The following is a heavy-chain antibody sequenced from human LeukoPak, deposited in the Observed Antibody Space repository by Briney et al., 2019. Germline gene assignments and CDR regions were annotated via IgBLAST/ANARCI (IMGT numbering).Heavy chain of an antibody. CDR3: ARDIASVRMDV. CDR2: IWYDGSNQ. CDR1: GFTFSSYA. D-gene: IGHD2-15*01. Sequence: TGGSLRLSCAASGFTFSSYAMHWVRQAPGKGLEWVAVIWYDGSNQYYADTVKGRFTISRDNSKNALYLQMTSLRAEDTAVYYCARDIASVRMDVWGQGTTVTVSS. J-gene: IGHJ6*02. V-gene: IGHV3-33*08.